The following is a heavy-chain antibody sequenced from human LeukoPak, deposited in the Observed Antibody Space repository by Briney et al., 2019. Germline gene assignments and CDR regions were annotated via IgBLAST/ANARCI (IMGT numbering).Heavy chain of an antibody. J-gene: IGHJ6*02. CDR2: IYYSGST. CDR1: GGSISSGGYY. D-gene: IGHD6-13*01. CDR3: ARGMGQQLVQDRYYYYGMDV. V-gene: IGHV4-31*03. Sequence: SETLSLTCTVSGGSISSGGYYWSWIRQHPGKGLEWIGYIYYSGSTYYNPSLKSRVTISVDTSKNQFSLKLSSVTAADTAVYYCARGMGQQLVQDRYYYYGMDVWGPGTTVTVSS.